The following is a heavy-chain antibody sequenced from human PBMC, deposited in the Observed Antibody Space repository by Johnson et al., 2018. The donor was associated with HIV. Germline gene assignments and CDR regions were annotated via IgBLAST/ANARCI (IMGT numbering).Heavy chain of an antibody. V-gene: IGHV3-9*01. CDR1: GFTFDDYA. CDR2: ISWNRGSI. D-gene: IGHD1-26*01. CDR3: AKAVSGSYDDAFDI. Sequence: VESGGGLVQPGRSLRLSCAASGFTFDDYAMHWVRQAPGKGLEWVSGISWNRGSIGYADSVKGRFTISRDNAKNSLYLQMNSLRAEDTALYYCAKAVSGSYDDAFDIWGQGTMVTVSS. J-gene: IGHJ3*02.